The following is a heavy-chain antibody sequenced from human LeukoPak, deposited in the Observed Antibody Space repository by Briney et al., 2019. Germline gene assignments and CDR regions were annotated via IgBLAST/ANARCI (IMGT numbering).Heavy chain of an antibody. Sequence: GGSLRLSCAASGFTFSSYAMTWVRQAPGKGLEWVSAITGRGSGTYYADSVKGRFTISRDNSKNTLYLQMNSLRAEDRAVYYCAKAHDTYYFDTSGYLKKYYFDYWGQGTLVTVSS. D-gene: IGHD3-22*01. V-gene: IGHV3-23*01. CDR1: GFTFSSYA. CDR3: AKAHDTYYFDTSGYLKKYYFDY. CDR2: ITGRGSGT. J-gene: IGHJ4*02.